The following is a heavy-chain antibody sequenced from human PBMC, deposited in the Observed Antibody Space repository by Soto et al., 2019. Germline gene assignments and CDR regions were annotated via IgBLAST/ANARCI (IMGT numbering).Heavy chain of an antibody. CDR3: ARAHSVDIVVVPADRTFDY. V-gene: IGHV4-34*01. Sequence: PSETLSLTCAVYGGSISGYYWSWIRQPPGKGLEWIGEINHSGSTNYNPSLKSRVTISVDTSKNQFSLKLSSVTAADTAVYYCARAHSVDIVVVPADRTFDYWGQGTLVTVSS. D-gene: IGHD2-2*01. CDR2: INHSGST. CDR1: GGSISGYY. J-gene: IGHJ4*02.